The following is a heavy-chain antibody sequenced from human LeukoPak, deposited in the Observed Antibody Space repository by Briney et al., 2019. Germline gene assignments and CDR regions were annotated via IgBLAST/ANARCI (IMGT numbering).Heavy chain of an antibody. D-gene: IGHD3-3*01. CDR2: ISGSGGST. Sequence: GGSLRLSCAASGFTFSSYAMSWVRQAPGKGLEGVSAISGSGGSTYYADSVKGRFTISRDNSRNTLYMQMNSLRAEDTAVYYCAKATTYYDFWSGYSPDYWGQGTLVNVSS. CDR3: AKATTYYDFWSGYSPDY. CDR1: GFTFSSYA. V-gene: IGHV3-23*01. J-gene: IGHJ4*02.